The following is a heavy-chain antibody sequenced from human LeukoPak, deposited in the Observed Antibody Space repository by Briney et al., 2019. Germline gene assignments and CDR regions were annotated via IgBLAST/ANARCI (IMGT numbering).Heavy chain of an antibody. J-gene: IGHJ4*02. CDR3: AKGQRGSGGFDY. CDR1: GFTFSAYA. V-gene: IGHV3-23*01. CDR2: ISGSGGST. Sequence: PGGSLRLSCEASGFTFSAYAMTWVRQAPGKGLEWVSAISGSGGSTYYADSVKGRFTTSRDNSKNTLYLQMNSLRAEDTAVYYCAKGQRGSGGFDYWGQGTLVTVSS. D-gene: IGHD3-10*01.